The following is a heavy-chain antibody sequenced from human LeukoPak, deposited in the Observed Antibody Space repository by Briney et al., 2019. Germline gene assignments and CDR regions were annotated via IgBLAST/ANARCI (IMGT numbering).Heavy chain of an antibody. CDR3: AKDRGGYDQNFDY. CDR2: ISGSGGST. CDR1: GFTFSSYA. V-gene: IGHV3-23*01. Sequence: GGSLRLSCAASGFTFSSYAMSWVRQAPGKGLEWVSAISGSGGSTYYADSVKGRFTISRDNSKNTLYLQMNSLRVEDTAVYYCAKDRGGYDQNFDYWGQGTLVTVSS. D-gene: IGHD5-12*01. J-gene: IGHJ4*02.